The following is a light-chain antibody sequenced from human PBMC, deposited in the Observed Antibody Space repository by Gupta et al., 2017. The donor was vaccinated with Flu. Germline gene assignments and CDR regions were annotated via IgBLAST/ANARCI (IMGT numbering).Light chain of an antibody. V-gene: IGLV2-23*01. Sequence: QSALTQPASVSGSPGQSITISCTGTSSDLGGYNLVSWYQQHPGKVPKLLISEDTKRPSGVSNRFSGSKSGNTASLTISGLQTEDEADYYCCSNVPRDNLVFGGGTKVTVL. CDR3: CSNVPRDNLV. CDR1: SSDLGGYNL. J-gene: IGLJ2*01. CDR2: EDT.